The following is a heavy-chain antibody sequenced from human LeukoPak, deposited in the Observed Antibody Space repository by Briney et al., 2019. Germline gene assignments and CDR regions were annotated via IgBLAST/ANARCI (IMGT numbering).Heavy chain of an antibody. CDR3: ARDLDIVATNYNWFDP. D-gene: IGHD5-12*01. CDR1: GYTFTGYY. J-gene: IGHJ5*02. Sequence: ASVKVSCKASGYTFTGYYMHWVRQPPGQGLEGMGWINPNSGGTNYAQKFQGRVTMTRDTSISTAYMELSRLRSDDTAVYYCARDLDIVATNYNWFDPWGQGTLVTVSS. CDR2: INPNSGGT. V-gene: IGHV1-2*02.